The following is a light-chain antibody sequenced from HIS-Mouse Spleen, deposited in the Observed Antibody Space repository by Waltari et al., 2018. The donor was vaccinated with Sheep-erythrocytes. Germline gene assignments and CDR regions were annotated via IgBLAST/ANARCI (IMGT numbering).Light chain of an antibody. J-gene: IGLJ1*01. V-gene: IGLV2-23*03. CDR3: CSYAGSSTFV. CDR1: RSDVGSYNL. CDR2: EGS. Sequence: SCTGTRSDVGSYNLVSWYQQHPGKAPKLMIYEGSKRPSGVSNRFSGSKSGNTASLTISGLQAEDEADYYCCSYAGSSTFVFGTGTKVTVL.